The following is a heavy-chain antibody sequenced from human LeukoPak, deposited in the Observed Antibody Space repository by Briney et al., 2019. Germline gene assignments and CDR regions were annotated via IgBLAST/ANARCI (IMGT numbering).Heavy chain of an antibody. CDR3: ARHPSYYDRIDY. D-gene: IGHD3-22*01. CDR2: IYTSGST. V-gene: IGHV4-4*07. J-gene: IGHJ4*02. Sequence: SETLSLTCTVSSGSISSYYWSWIRQPAGKGLEWIGRIYTSGSTNYNPSFKSRATMSVDTSKNQFSLKLSSVTAADTAVYYCARHPSYYDRIDYWGQGTLVTVSS. CDR1: SGSISSYY.